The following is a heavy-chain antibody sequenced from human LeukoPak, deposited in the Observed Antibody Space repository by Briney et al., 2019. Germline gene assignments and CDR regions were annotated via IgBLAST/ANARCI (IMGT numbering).Heavy chain of an antibody. V-gene: IGHV1-8*02. CDR2: MNPNSGNT. J-gene: IGHJ4*02. D-gene: IGHD2-2*01. Sequence: GASVKVSCKASGYTFTSYGISWVRQAPGQGLEWMGWMNPNSGNTGYAQKFQGRVTMTRNTSISTAYMELSTLRSEDTAVFYCARVNCSSTSCRSKFLDYWGQGTLVTVSS. CDR1: GYTFTSYG. CDR3: ARVNCSSTSCRSKFLDY.